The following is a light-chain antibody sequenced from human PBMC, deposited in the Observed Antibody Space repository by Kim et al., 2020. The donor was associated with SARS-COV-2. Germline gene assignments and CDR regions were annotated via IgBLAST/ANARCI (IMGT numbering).Light chain of an antibody. V-gene: IGLV3-1*01. CDR3: QAWDSSTACV. CDR2: QDS. CDR1: KLGDKY. J-gene: IGLJ1*01. Sequence: VAPGQTASITCSGDKLGDKYACWYQQKPGPSPVLVIYQDSKRPSGIPERFSGYNYGNRATLTISGTQAMDEADYYCQAWDSSTACVFGTGTKVTVL.